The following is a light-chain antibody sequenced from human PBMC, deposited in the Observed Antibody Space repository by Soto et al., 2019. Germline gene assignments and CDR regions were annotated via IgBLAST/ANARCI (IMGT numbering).Light chain of an antibody. J-gene: IGLJ2*01. CDR2: EVS. V-gene: IGLV2-8*01. CDR3: SLYSGSNNVV. CDR1: SSDIGAYKF. Sequence: QSALTQPPSASGSPGQSVAISCTGTSSDIGAYKFVSWYQQHPGKAPKLIISEVSIRPSGVPDRFSGSKSGNTASLTVSGLLAEDEADYYCSLYSGSNNVVFGGGTKLTVL.